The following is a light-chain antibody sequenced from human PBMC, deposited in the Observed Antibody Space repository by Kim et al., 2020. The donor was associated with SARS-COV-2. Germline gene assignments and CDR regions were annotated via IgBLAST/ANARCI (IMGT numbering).Light chain of an antibody. CDR1: QSITRW. CDR2: DAS. CDR3: QQYNLYPLT. J-gene: IGKJ4*01. Sequence: AAVGDRVTITCRASQSITRWLAWYKQKPGKAPKLLISDASTLQGGVPSRFSGSGSGTEFTLTISSLQPDDFATYYCQQYNLYPLTFGGGTKVDIK. V-gene: IGKV1-5*01.